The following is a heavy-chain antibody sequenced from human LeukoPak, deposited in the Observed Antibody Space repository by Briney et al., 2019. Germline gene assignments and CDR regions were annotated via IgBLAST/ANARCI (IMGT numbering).Heavy chain of an antibody. CDR2: ISYDGSNK. Sequence: GGPLRLSCAASGFTFSSYGMHWVRQAPGKGLEWVAVISYDGSNKYYADSVKGRFTISRDNSKNTLSLQMNSLRSEDTAGYYCANMDPARADPTVTTPLVGMDVWGQGTTFTVSS. CDR1: GFTFSSYG. V-gene: IGHV3-30*18. J-gene: IGHJ6*02. CDR3: ANMDPARADPTVTTPLVGMDV. D-gene: IGHD4-17*01.